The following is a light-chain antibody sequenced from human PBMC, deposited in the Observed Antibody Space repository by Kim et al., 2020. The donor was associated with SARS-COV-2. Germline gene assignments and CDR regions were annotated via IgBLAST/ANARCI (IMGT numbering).Light chain of an antibody. J-gene: IGLJ3*02. V-gene: IGLV2-14*03. CDR3: SSFTTSSTWV. CDR2: DVS. CDR1: SSDVGGYNY. Sequence: QSALTQPASVAGSPGQSITISCTGTSSDVGGYNYVSWYQQHPGKVPKLMIYDVSNRPSGVSNRFSGSKSGNTASLTISGLQAEDEAEYHCSSFTTSSTWVFGGGTQLTVL.